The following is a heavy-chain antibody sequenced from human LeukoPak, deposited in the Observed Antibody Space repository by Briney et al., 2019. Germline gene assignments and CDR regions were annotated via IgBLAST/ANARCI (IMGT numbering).Heavy chain of an antibody. J-gene: IGHJ5*02. CDR3: ARDPIVGATDNWFDP. Sequence: GASVKVSCKASGYTFTGYYMHWVRQAPGQGLEWMGWINPNSGGTSYAQKFQGRVTMTRDTSNSTAYMELSRLRSDDTAVYYCARDPIVGATDNWFDPWGQGTLVTVSS. V-gene: IGHV1-2*02. CDR1: GYTFTGYY. D-gene: IGHD1-26*01. CDR2: INPNSGGT.